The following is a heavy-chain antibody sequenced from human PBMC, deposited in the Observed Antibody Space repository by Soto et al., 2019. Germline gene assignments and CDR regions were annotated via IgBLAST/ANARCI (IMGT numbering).Heavy chain of an antibody. D-gene: IGHD2-8*01. CDR1: GGSISSSSYY. J-gene: IGHJ2*01. Sequence: ASETLSLTCTVSGGSISSSSYYWGWIRQPPGKGLEWIGNIYYSGSTYYNPSLKSRVTISVDTSKNQFSLRLSSVTAADTAVYYCAREIMPLTNDWYFDLWGRGTLVTVSS. CDR3: AREIMPLTNDWYFDL. CDR2: IYYSGST. V-gene: IGHV4-39*07.